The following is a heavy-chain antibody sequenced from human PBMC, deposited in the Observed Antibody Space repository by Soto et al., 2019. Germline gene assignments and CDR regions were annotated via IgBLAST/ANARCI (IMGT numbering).Heavy chain of an antibody. CDR2: IRSKVNSYAT. V-gene: IGHV3-73*01. J-gene: IGHJ6*02. CDR3: TNHGTGGV. CDR1: GFTFSGSA. Sequence: EVQVVESGGGLVQPGGSLKLSCAASGFTFSGSAMHWVRQASGKGLEWVGRIRSKVNSYATAYAASVKGRFTISRDDSKNTAYLQMNSLKTEDTAVYYCTNHGTGGVWGQGTTVTVSS. D-gene: IGHD3-10*01.